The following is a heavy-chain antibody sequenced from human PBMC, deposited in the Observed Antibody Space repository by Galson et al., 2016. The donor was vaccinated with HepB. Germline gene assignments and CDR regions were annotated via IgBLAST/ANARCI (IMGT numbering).Heavy chain of an antibody. J-gene: IGHJ6*02. V-gene: IGHV3-23*01. CDR2: ITYVGVR. CDR1: GFNFRSFD. Sequence: SLRLSCAASGFNFRSFDMSWVRQAPGKGLGWVSGITYVGVRYYADSVKGRFTISRDDSSGQVFLEMHSLRGEDTALYYCARDYGGWDNYYYAMDVWGQGTTVTVSS. CDR3: ARDYGGWDNYYYAMDV. D-gene: IGHD6-19*01.